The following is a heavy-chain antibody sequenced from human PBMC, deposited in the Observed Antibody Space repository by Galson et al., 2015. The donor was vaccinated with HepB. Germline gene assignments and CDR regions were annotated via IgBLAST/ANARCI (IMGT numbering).Heavy chain of an antibody. J-gene: IGHJ6*03. D-gene: IGHD2-15*01. CDR3: AKAVGIVYDYSYMDV. CDR2: ISWNSGSI. CDR1: GFTFDDYA. V-gene: IGHV3-9*01. Sequence: SLRLSCAASGFTFDDYAMHWVRQAPGKGLEWVSGISWNSGSIGYADSVKGRFTISRDNAKNSLYLQMNSLRAEDTALYSCAKAVGIVYDYSYMDVWGKGTTVTVSS.